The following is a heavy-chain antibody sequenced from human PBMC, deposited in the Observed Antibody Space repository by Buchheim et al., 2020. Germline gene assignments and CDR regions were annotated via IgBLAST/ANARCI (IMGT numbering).Heavy chain of an antibody. CDR1: GFNFSGYS. D-gene: IGHD3-3*01. J-gene: IGHJ4*02. CDR3: VGDSIRGVRVGGGY. V-gene: IGHV3-48*01. CDR2: ISTTSDSI. Sequence: EVQLVVSGGGLVQPGGSLRVSCGGTGFNFSGYSMNWVRQAPGKGLEWLSYISTTSDSIRYADSVKGRFTVSRDNAKSSLYLQMNNLRGDDTAVYYCVGDSIRGVRVGGGYWGQGTL.